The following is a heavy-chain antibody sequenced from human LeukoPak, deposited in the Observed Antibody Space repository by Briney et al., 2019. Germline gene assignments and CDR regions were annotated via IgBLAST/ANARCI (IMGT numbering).Heavy chain of an antibody. J-gene: IGHJ4*02. V-gene: IGHV2-5*01. CDR3: AHRRLKYSYEAGGLFDY. CDR1: GFSLSTSGVG. Sequence: SGPTLVKPTQTLTLTCTFSGFSLSTSGVGVGWIRQPPGKALEWLALIYWNDDKRYSPSLKSRLTITKDTSKNQVVLTMTNMDPVDTATYYCAHRRLKYSYEAGGLFDYWGQGTLVTVSS. D-gene: IGHD5-18*01. CDR2: IYWNDDK.